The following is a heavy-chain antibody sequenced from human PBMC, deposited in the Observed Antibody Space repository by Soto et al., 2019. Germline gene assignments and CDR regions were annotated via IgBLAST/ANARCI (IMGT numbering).Heavy chain of an antibody. CDR3: ARVPLLLVSVYYYYIDV. V-gene: IGHV4-34*01. CDR1: GGSFSGYY. J-gene: IGHJ6*03. CDR2: INHSGST. D-gene: IGHD2-15*01. Sequence: QVQLQQWGAGLLKPSETLSLTCAVYGGSFSGYYWSWIRQPPGTGLEWIGEINHSGSTNYNPTLNSRVTLSVDTSKDQYSQKLSSVTAADRAVYYCARVPLLLVSVYYYYIDVWGKGTTVTVSS.